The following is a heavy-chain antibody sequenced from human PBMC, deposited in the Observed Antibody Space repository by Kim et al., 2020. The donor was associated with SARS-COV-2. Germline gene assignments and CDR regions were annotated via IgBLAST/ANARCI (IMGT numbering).Heavy chain of an antibody. V-gene: IGHV3-7*01. J-gene: IGHJ3*02. CDR3: ARDDLFGSGIPI. D-gene: IGHD3-10*01. CDR2: IKPDGSEK. Sequence: GGSLRLSCVGSGLTLSKFWMSWVRQAPGKGLEWVAQIKPDGSEKYYVNSVRGRFTISRDNAKNSVFLRMSRLNADDTALYYCARDDLFGSGIPIWGLGT. CDR1: GLTLSKFW.